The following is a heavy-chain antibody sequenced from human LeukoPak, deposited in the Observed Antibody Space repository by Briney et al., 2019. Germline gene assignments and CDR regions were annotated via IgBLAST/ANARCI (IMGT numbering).Heavy chain of an antibody. V-gene: IGHV4-59*01. J-gene: IGHJ5*02. CDR1: GGSLSSYY. D-gene: IGHD3-3*01. Sequence: PSETLSLTCTVSGGSLSSYYWSWIRQPPGKGLEWIGYTYYSGSTNYNPSLKSRVTISVDTSKNQFSLKLSSVTAADTAVYYCARGYDFWSGSSPRFDPWGQGTLVTVSS. CDR3: ARGYDFWSGSSPRFDP. CDR2: TYYSGST.